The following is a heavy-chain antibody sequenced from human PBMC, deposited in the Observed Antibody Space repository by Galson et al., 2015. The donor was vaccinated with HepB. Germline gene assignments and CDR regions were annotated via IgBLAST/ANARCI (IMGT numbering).Heavy chain of an antibody. V-gene: IGHV1-2*02. CDR3: ARLAAGVDTFDL. D-gene: IGHD6-13*01. J-gene: IGHJ3*01. CDR2: VNPNSAVT. CDR1: GYTFTGYY. Sequence: SVKVSCKASGYTFTGYYMQWVRQAPGQGLEWMGWVNPNSAVTSYAQKFQGRVTMTRDMSISTVYMELSRLTSDDTAVYFCARLAAGVDTFDLWGQGTMVTVSS.